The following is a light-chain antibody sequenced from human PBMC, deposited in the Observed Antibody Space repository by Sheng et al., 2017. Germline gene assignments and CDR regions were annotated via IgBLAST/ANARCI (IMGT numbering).Light chain of an antibody. Sequence: SYELTQPSSVSVSPGQTANIACSGHNLGDKFASWYQQRPDQPPVLVIYEDDKRPSGIPERFSGSNSANTATLTISETQPMDEADYFCQAWDSRLALYVFGSGTRVSVL. J-gene: IGLJ1*01. CDR3: QAWDSRLALYV. CDR1: NLGDKF. V-gene: IGLV3-1*01. CDR2: EDD.